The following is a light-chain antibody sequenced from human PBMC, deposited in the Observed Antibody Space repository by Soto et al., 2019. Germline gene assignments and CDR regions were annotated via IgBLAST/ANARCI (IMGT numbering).Light chain of an antibody. CDR2: DAS. CDR1: QSVSSY. J-gene: IGKJ4*01. CDR3: QQRRDWPLT. Sequence: EIVLTQSPATLSLSPGKRATLSCRASQSVSSYLAWYQQKPGQAPRLLIYDASNRATGIPARFSGSGSGTDFTLTISSLEPEDFAVYYCQQRRDWPLTFGGGTKVEIK. V-gene: IGKV3-11*01.